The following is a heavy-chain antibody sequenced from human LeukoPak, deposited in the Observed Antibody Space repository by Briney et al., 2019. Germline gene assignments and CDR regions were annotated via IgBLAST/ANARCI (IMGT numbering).Heavy chain of an antibody. CDR3: ARDEYGDYAY. J-gene: IGHJ4*02. V-gene: IGHV3-48*03. CDR1: GFTFSSYE. CDR2: ISSSGSTI. D-gene: IGHD4-17*01. Sequence: GGSLRLSCAASGFTFSSYEMNWVRQAPGKGLEWVSYISSSGSTIYYADSVKGRFTSSRDNAKNSLYLQMNSLRAEDTSVYYCARDEYGDYAYWGQGTLVTVSS.